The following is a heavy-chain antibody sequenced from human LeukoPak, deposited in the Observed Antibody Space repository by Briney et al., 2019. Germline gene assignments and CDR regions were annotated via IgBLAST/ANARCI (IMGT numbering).Heavy chain of an antibody. CDR1: GFTFISDW. J-gene: IGHJ4*02. Sequence: GGALRLSCSPSGFTFISDWRHWGRQAPGKGLVWVSRINSDGSSTIYADSVEVRFTISRDNAKHTLYLQMNSLRAEDTAVYYCARDPQQLAPDYWGQGTLVTVSS. CDR3: ARDPQQLAPDY. CDR2: INSDGSST. V-gene: IGHV3-74*01. D-gene: IGHD6-13*01.